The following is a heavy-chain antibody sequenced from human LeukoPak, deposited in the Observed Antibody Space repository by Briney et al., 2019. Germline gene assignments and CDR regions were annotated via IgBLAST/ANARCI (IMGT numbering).Heavy chain of an antibody. CDR2: INAGNGNT. J-gene: IGHJ4*02. Sequence: ASVKVSCKASGYTFTSYAMHWVRQAPGQRLEWMGWINAGNGNTKYSQKFQGRVAITRDTSASTAYIELSSLRSEDTAVYYCARASSSWYGGFDYWGQGTLVTVSS. V-gene: IGHV1-3*01. CDR3: ARASSSWYGGFDY. CDR1: GYTFTSYA. D-gene: IGHD6-13*01.